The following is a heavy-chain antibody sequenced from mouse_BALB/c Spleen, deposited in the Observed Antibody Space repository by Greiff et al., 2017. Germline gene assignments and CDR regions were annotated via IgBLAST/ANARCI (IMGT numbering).Heavy chain of an antibody. CDR1: GYTFTDYN. CDR3: ARRDDYEDSFAY. V-gene: IGHV1S29*02. J-gene: IGHJ3*01. CDR2: IYPYNGGT. D-gene: IGHD2-4*01. Sequence: VQLKQSGPELVKPGASVKISCKASGYTFTDYNMHWVKQSHGKSLEWIGYIYPYNGGTGYNQKFKSKATLTVDNSSSTAYMELHSLTSEDSAVYYCARRDDYEDSFAYWGQGTLVTVSA.